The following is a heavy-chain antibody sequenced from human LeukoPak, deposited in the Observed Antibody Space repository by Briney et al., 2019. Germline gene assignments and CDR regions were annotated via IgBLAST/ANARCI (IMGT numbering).Heavy chain of an antibody. CDR1: GGSVSHSNW. Sequence: PSGTLSLTCAVSGGSVSHSNWWTWVRQSPGKGLEWIGEVHPSEGTNYNPSLKSRVTISLDKSKNQFSLELNSVTAADTAVYYCARESYNSGWYHNNWFDPWGQGTLVTVSS. CDR2: VHPSEGT. D-gene: IGHD6-19*01. V-gene: IGHV4-4*02. CDR3: ARESYNSGWYHNNWFDP. J-gene: IGHJ5*02.